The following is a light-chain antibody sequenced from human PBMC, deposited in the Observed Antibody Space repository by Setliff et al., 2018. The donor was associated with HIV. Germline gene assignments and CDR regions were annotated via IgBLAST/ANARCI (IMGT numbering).Light chain of an antibody. CDR3: CSYAGTYTYI. CDR1: STDVGTYNL. J-gene: IGLJ1*01. Sequence: QSVLTQPASVSGSPGQSITISCTGTSTDVGTYNLVSWYQLHPGKAPKLMIYEVSKRPSGISNRFSGSKSGDTASLTISGLQSEDEADYYCCSYAGTYTYIFGTGTKVTVL. V-gene: IGLV2-23*02. CDR2: EVS.